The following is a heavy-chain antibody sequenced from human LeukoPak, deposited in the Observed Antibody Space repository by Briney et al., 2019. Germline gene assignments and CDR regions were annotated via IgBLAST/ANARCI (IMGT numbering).Heavy chain of an antibody. J-gene: IGHJ4*02. CDR2: IYYSGST. Sequence: SETLSLTCTVSGGSVSSGSYYWSWIRQPPGKGLEWIGYIYYSGSTNYNPSLKSRVTISVDTSKNQFSLKLSSVTAADTAVYYCERDKQNSYDSSVYPYGGQETRVTVP. CDR3: ERDKQNSYDSSVYPY. CDR1: GGSVSSGSYY. D-gene: IGHD3-22*01. V-gene: IGHV4-61*01.